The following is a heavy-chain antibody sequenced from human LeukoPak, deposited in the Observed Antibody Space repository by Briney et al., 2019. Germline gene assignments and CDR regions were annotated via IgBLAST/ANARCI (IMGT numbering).Heavy chain of an antibody. Sequence: SETLSLTCAVYGGSFSGYYWSWIRQPPGKGLEWTGEINHSGSTNYNPSLKSRVTISVDTSKNQFSLKLSSVTAADTAVYYCARGFVGSGYYYRYFQHWGQGTLVTVSS. CDR3: ARGFVGSGYYYRYFQH. CDR1: GGSFSGYY. J-gene: IGHJ1*01. V-gene: IGHV4-34*01. CDR2: INHSGST. D-gene: IGHD3-22*01.